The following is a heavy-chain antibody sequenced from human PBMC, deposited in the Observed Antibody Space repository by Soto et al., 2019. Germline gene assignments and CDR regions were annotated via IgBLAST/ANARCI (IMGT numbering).Heavy chain of an antibody. Sequence: GGSLRLSCSASGFSFSTYAMYWVRQAPGKGLEYVSSISPNGARTYYTDSVKGRFTVSRDNSRNTLFLQMSSLRGEDTAMYYCVKRSEDGYNYFDSWGQGTQVTVSS. D-gene: IGHD5-12*01. CDR1: GFSFSTYA. CDR2: ISPNGART. J-gene: IGHJ4*02. CDR3: VKRSEDGYNYFDS. V-gene: IGHV3-64D*06.